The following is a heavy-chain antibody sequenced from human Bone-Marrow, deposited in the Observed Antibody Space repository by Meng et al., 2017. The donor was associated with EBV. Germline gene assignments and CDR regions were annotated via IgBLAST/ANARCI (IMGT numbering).Heavy chain of an antibody. V-gene: IGHV1-2*06. Sequence: QVPLGQAGPEVKKAGSSVKVACKASGGTFSSYAISWVRQAPGQGLAWMGRINPSSGGTDYAQKFQGRVTMTRDTSISTAYMELTSLRSDDTAIYYCAISIFSNDFFNWGQGTLVTVSS. CDR1: GGTFSSYA. CDR3: AISIFSNDFFN. J-gene: IGHJ4*02. CDR2: INPSSGGT. D-gene: IGHD2-21*02.